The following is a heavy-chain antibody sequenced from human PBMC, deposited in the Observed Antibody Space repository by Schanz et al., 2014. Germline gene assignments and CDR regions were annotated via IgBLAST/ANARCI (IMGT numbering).Heavy chain of an antibody. V-gene: IGHV3-7*01. D-gene: IGHD3-3*01. Sequence: EVQLVESGGCLVQPGGSLRLSCAASGFTFSTYCMSWVRQAPGKGLEWVANIKQEESEGSDVDSVKGRCTISRDNAKNSLYLQMNSLRAEDTAVYYCARDKGGYYPFDYWGQGTLVTVSS. J-gene: IGHJ4*02. CDR3: ARDKGGYYPFDY. CDR1: GFTFSTYC. CDR2: IKQEESEG.